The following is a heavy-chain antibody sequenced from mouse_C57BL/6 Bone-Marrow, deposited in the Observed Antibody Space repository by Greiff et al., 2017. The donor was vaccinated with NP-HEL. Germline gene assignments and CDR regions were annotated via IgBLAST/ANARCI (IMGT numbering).Heavy chain of an antibody. CDR1: GFTFSSYA. CDR3: TRGGYYVAY. J-gene: IGHJ3*01. V-gene: IGHV5-9-1*02. Sequence: EVMLVESGEGLVKPGGSLKLSCAASGFTFSSYAMSLVRQTPEKRLAWVAYISSGGDYIYYADTVKGRFTISRDNARNTLYLQMSSLKSEDTAMYYCTRGGYYVAYWGQGTLVTVSA. D-gene: IGHD2-3*01. CDR2: ISSGGDYI.